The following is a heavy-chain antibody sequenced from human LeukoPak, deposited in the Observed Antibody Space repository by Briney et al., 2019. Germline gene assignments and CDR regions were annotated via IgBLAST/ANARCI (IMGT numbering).Heavy chain of an antibody. V-gene: IGHV3-21*01. D-gene: IGHD1-7*01. CDR2: ISSSSSYI. Sequence: PGGSLRLSCAASGFTFSSYSMNWVRQAPGKGLEWVSSISSSSSYIYYADSVKGRFTISRDNAKNTLYLQMNSLRAEDTAVYYCARSAGTTFDYWGQGTLVTVSS. CDR1: GFTFSSYS. J-gene: IGHJ4*02. CDR3: ARSAGTTFDY.